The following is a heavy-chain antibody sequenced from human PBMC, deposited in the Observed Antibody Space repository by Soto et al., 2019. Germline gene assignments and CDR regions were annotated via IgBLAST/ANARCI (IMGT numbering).Heavy chain of an antibody. D-gene: IGHD3-3*01. CDR3: ARAPRRITHHYYYYGMDV. Sequence: PGGSLRLSCAASGFTVSSNYMSWVRQAPGKGLEWVSVIYSGGSTYYADSVKGRFTISRDNSKNTLYLQMNSLRAEDTAVYYCARAPRRITHHYYYYGMDVWGQGTTVTV. J-gene: IGHJ6*02. CDR2: IYSGGST. CDR1: GFTVSSNY. V-gene: IGHV3-53*01.